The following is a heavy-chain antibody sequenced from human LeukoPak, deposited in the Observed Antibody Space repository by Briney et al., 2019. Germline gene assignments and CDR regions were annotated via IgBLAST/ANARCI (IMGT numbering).Heavy chain of an antibody. Sequence: SETLSLTCAVYGGSFSGCYWSWIRQPPGKGLEWIGEINHSGSTNYNPSLKSRVTISVDTSKSQFSLKLSSVTAADTAVYYCARGFTRSYFDYWGQGTLVTVSS. CDR1: GGSFSGCY. J-gene: IGHJ4*02. V-gene: IGHV4-34*01. CDR3: ARGFTRSYFDY. CDR2: INHSGST.